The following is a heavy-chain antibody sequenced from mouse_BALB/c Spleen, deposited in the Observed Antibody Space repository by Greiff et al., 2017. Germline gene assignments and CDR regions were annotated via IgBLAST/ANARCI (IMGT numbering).Heavy chain of an antibody. CDR1: GFSLTDYG. CDR2: IWGGGST. D-gene: IGHD2-4*01. CDR3: AKGGGLRRGGLAY. V-gene: IGHV2-6-5*01. Sequence: VKLMESGPGLVAPSQSLSITCTVSGFSLTDYGVSWIRQPPGKGLEWLGVIWGGGSTYYNSALKSRLSISKDNSKSQVFLKMNSLQTDDTAMYYWAKGGGLRRGGLAYWGQGTLVTVSA. J-gene: IGHJ3*01.